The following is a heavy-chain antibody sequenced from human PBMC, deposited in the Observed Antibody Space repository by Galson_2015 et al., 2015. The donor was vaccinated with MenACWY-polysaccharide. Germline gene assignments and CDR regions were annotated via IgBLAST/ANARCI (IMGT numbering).Heavy chain of an antibody. J-gene: IGHJ4*02. V-gene: IGHV4-59*01. D-gene: IGHD3-22*01. CDR2: IYYGGST. CDR3: ARFVGGLDYYDSSGYYFDY. CDR1: GGSISNYY. Sequence: SETLSLTCTVSGGSISNYYWTWIRQPPGKGLEWIGYIYYGGSTNYNPSLKSRVTISLDTSKNQFSLKLSSVTAADTAVYYCARFVGGLDYYDSSGYYFDYWGQGTLVTVSS.